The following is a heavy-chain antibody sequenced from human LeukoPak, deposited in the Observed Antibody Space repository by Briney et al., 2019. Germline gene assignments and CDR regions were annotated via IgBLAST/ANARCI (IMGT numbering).Heavy chain of an antibody. J-gene: IGHJ3*02. CDR2: INHSGST. V-gene: IGHV4-34*01. CDR1: GGSFSGYV. CDR3: AKTPVVTLSAFEI. D-gene: IGHD3-22*01. Sequence: SETLSLTCGVYGGSFSGYVWSWIRPPPGKGLQWIGEINHSGSTTYNPSLKSPVTISLDTSRNQFSLKLTSVTAAETAVYYCAKTPVVTLSAFEISGQRALGTASS.